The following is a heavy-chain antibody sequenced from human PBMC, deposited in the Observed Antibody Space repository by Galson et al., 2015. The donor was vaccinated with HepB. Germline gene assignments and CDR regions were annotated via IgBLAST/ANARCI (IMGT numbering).Heavy chain of an antibody. CDR1: GYSFTSYW. CDR2: IYPGDSDT. J-gene: IGHJ4*02. D-gene: IGHD6-19*01. Sequence: QSGAEVKKPGESLKISCTGSGYSFTSYWIGWVRQMPGKGLEWMGIIYPGDSDTRYSPSFQGQVTISADKSISTAYLQWSSLKASDTAMYYCARIGPYSSGWSRGFDYWGQGTLVTVSS. V-gene: IGHV5-51*01. CDR3: ARIGPYSSGWSRGFDY.